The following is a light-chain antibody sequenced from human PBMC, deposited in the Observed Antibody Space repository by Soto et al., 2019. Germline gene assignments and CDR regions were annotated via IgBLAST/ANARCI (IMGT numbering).Light chain of an antibody. V-gene: IGKV3-15*01. CDR1: RSVGSN. J-gene: IGKJ1*01. CDR2: DAF. Sequence: EKVMTQSPATPSVSSGGKTTPFFRARRSVGSNLAWCQQKLGQSPRLLIYDAFTRHTGVPARFSGSGSGTEFTLTISSLQSEDFAVYYCQQYNNWPLQGTFGQGTKV. CDR3: QQYNNWPLQGT.